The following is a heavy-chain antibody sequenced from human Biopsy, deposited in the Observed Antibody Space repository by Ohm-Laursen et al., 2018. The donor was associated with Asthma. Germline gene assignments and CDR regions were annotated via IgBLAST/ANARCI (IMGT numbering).Heavy chain of an antibody. CDR1: GGTFNTYV. V-gene: IGHV1-69*01. J-gene: IGHJ4*02. CDR2: LNSVFGTT. Sequence: SSVKVSCKSLGGTFNTYVIGWARQAPGQGLEWMGGLNSVFGTTIYPQKFQDRVTTTADDSTSTVYMELSSLRSEDTAVYYCARKAGSCISRTCYSLDFWGQGTLVTVSS. CDR3: ARKAGSCISRTCYSLDF. D-gene: IGHD2-2*01.